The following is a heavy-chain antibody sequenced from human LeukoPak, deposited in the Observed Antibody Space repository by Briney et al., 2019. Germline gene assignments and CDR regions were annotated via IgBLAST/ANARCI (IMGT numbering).Heavy chain of an antibody. CDR2: IWYDGSNK. D-gene: IGHD1-1*01. J-gene: IGHJ4*02. Sequence: GGSLRLSCAASGFTFSSYGMHWVRQAPGKGLGWVAVIWYDGSNKYYADSVKGRFTISRDNSKNTLYLQMNSLRAEDTAVYYCARGPGYADYWGQGTLVTVSS. CDR1: GFTFSSYG. V-gene: IGHV3-33*01. CDR3: ARGPGYADY.